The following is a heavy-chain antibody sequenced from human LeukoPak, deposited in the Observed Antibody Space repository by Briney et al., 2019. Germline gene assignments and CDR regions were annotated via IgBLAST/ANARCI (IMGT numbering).Heavy chain of an antibody. CDR1: GFTFSDYY. Sequence: GGSLRLSCAASGFTFSDYYMSWIRQAPGKGLEWVSYISSSGSTIYYADSVKGRFTISRDNAKNSLYLQMNSLRAEDTAVYYCASGITMVRGVISPHFDYWGQGTLVTVPS. CDR3: ASGITMVRGVISPHFDY. V-gene: IGHV3-11*01. J-gene: IGHJ4*02. CDR2: ISSSGSTI. D-gene: IGHD3-10*01.